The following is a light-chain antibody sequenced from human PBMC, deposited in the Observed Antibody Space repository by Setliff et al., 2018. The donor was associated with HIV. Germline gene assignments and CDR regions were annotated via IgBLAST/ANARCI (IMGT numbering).Light chain of an antibody. Sequence: QSALAQPRSVSGSPGQSVTFSCTGSASDVGAYNFVSWYQQHPGKAPKLIIYDVSKRPSGVPDRFSGSKSGDTASLTISGLQSEDEADYYCCSYAGADTYIFGSGTKSPS. J-gene: IGLJ1*01. CDR2: DVS. V-gene: IGLV2-11*01. CDR1: ASDVGAYNF. CDR3: CSYAGADTYI.